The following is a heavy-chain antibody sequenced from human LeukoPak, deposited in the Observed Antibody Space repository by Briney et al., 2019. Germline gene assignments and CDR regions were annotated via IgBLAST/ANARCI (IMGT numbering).Heavy chain of an antibody. J-gene: IGHJ4*02. CDR3: AKDIVPKVVVAATPLDY. CDR1: GFTFSDYY. V-gene: IGHV3-11*01. D-gene: IGHD2-15*01. CDR2: ISSSGSTI. Sequence: GGSLRLSCAASGFTFSDYYMSWIRQAPGKGLEWVSYISSSGSTIYYADSVKGRFTISRDNAKNSLYLQMNSLRAEDTALYYCAKDIVPKVVVAATPLDYWGQGTLVTVSS.